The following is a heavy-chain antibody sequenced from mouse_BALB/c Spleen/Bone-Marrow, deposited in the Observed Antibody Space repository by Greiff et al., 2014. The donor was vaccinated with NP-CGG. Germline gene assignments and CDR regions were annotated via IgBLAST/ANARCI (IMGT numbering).Heavy chain of an antibody. V-gene: IGHV3-5*02. CDR1: GISITTGHYR. CDR3: ARAYYRYAMDY. J-gene: IGHJ4*01. D-gene: IGHD2-14*01. Sequence: EVKLMESGPGLVKPSQTASLTCTVTGISITTGHYRWSWIRQFPGNKLEWIGYIYYSGTITYNPSLTSRTTITRDTSKNQFFLEMNSLTAEDTATYYCARAYYRYAMDYWGQGTSVTVSS. CDR2: IYYSGTI.